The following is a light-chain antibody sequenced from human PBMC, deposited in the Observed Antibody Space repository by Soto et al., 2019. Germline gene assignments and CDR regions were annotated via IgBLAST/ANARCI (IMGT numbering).Light chain of an antibody. J-gene: IGKJ1*01. V-gene: IGKV3-20*01. CDR3: QQYGSSPRT. CDR2: GAS. Sequence: IVLTQSPGTLSLSPGERTTLSYRASQSISRYLAWYQQKPGQGPRLLIYGASSRATGTPDRFSGSGSGTDFTLTISRMEPEDFAVYCCQQYGSSPRTFGQGTKVHIK. CDR1: QSISRY.